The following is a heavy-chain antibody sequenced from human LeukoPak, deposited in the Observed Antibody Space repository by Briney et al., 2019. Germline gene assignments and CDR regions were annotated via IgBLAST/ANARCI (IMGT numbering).Heavy chain of an antibody. D-gene: IGHD6-13*01. V-gene: IGHV1-18*01. CDR1: GYTFTSYG. Sequence: ASVKVSSTASGYTFTSYGISWVRQAPGQGLEWMGWISAYNGNTNYAQKLQGRVTMTTDTSTSTAYMELRSLRSDDTAVYYCARVPPDSSSWYTAGDYYYMDVWGKGTTVTVSS. J-gene: IGHJ6*03. CDR3: ARVPPDSSSWYTAGDYYYMDV. CDR2: ISAYNGNT.